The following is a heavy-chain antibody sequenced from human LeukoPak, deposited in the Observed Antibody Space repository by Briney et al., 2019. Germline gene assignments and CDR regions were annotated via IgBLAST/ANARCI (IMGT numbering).Heavy chain of an antibody. Sequence: SGGSLRLSCAASRFTFSGYGMHWVRQAPGKGLEWVAFIWCDGSNKYYADSVKGRFTISRDNSKNTLYLQMNSLRAEDTDLYYCARKKEDYYNSGGYFLSDAIDIWGQGTMVTVSS. V-gene: IGHV3-30*02. D-gene: IGHD3-22*01. J-gene: IGHJ3*02. CDR3: ARKKEDYYNSGGYFLSDAIDI. CDR1: RFTFSGYG. CDR2: IWCDGSNK.